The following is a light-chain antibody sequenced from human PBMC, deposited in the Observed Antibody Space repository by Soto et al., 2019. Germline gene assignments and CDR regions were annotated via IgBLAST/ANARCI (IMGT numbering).Light chain of an antibody. V-gene: IGLV2-11*01. CDR2: DVT. J-gene: IGLJ2*01. CDR1: SSDVGGYNY. Sequence: QSALTQPRSVSGSPGQSVTISCTGTSSDVGGYNYVSWYQRHPGKAPKLIISDVTQRPSGVPDRFSGSKSGNTASLTISGLQAEDEADYDCCTYAGSDILIFGGGTKVTVL. CDR3: CTYAGSDILI.